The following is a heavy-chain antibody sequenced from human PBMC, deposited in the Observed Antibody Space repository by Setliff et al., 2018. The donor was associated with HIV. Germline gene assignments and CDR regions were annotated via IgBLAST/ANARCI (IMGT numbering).Heavy chain of an antibody. CDR1: GGSFSGYY. V-gene: IGHV4-34*01. J-gene: IGHJ3*02. CDR3: ARDLRGDSVPATAAKSFDI. CDR2: INDSGCT. Sequence: SETLSLTCAVYGGSFSGYYWSWIRQPPGKGLEWIGEINDSGCTNNNPSLKSRVAMSVDTSKNQFPLKLSSVTAADTAVYYCARDLRGDSVPATAAKSFDIWGQGTLVTVSS. D-gene: IGHD2-21*02.